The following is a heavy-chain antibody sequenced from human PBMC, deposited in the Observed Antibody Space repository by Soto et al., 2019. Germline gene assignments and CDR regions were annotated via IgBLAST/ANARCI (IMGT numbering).Heavy chain of an antibody. Sequence: QVQLVQSGAEVKKPGSSVKVSCKASGGTFSSYAISWVRQAPGQGLEWMGGIIPISGTANYAQKFQGRVTITADESTSTAYMELSSMRSEDTAVYYYARSQRSSTSLEIYYYYYYGMDVWGQGNTVTVSS. CDR2: IIPISGTA. J-gene: IGHJ6*02. D-gene: IGHD2-2*01. V-gene: IGHV1-69*01. CDR3: ARSQRSSTSLEIYYYYYYGMDV. CDR1: GGTFSSYA.